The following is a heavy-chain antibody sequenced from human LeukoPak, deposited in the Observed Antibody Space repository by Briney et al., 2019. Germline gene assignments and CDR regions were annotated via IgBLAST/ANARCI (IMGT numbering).Heavy chain of an antibody. Sequence: GASVKVSCKASGGTFSSYAISWVRQAPGQGLEWMGRIIPILGIANYAQKFQGRVTITADKSTSTAYMELSSLRSEDTAVYYCAVTPRYSSSWYSIDGSSYHMDVWGKGTTVTVS. CDR2: IIPILGIA. CDR3: AVTPRYSSSWYSIDGSSYHMDV. D-gene: IGHD6-13*01. CDR1: GGTFSSYA. J-gene: IGHJ6*03. V-gene: IGHV1-69*04.